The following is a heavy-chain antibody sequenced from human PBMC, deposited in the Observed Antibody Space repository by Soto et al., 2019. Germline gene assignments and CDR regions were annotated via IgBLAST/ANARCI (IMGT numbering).Heavy chain of an antibody. CDR3: ARDRDGSGWKGSGMDV. D-gene: IGHD6-25*01. J-gene: IGHJ6*02. CDR1: GGSTNSADYY. Sequence: QAQLQESGPGLVKPSQTLSLTCTVSGGSTNSADYYWSWIRQSPGKGLEWIGYIFFTGSTSYNPSLRSRLTLSLDTSKNQYTLKLASVTAADTAVYYCARDRDGSGWKGSGMDVWGQGTRVTVSS. V-gene: IGHV4-30-4*01. CDR2: IFFTGST.